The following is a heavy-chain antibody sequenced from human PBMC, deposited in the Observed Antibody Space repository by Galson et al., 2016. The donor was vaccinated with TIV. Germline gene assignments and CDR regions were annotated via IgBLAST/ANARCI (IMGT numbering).Heavy chain of an antibody. V-gene: IGHV2-5*02. J-gene: IGHJ4*02. CDR1: GFSLSSNGVG. Sequence: PALVKPTQTVTLTCTFSGFSLSSNGVGVGWIRQPPGKALEWLALIYWDDEKRYNPSLESRLSIIKDTSKNKVVLTLTNVDPVDTATYYCAHRRPLTYYSDFWGQGALVTVSS. D-gene: IGHD2-21*01. CDR3: AHRRPLTYYSDF. CDR2: IYWDDEK.